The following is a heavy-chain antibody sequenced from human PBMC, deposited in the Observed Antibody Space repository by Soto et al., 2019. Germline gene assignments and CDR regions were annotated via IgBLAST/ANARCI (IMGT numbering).Heavy chain of an antibody. CDR3: ATSRTSIAVVRVIYYYYDY. J-gene: IGHJ4*02. Sequence: ASVKVCCNTSGYPFTVSYMHWEQQPPGHELEWIGWSIPVRTGTKHGQHSQSWVTMTRATSISTAYMELRRLRSDDTAVYYCATSRTSIAVVRVIYYYYDYGGQLTLFT. CDR2: SIPVRTGT. CDR1: GYPFTVSY. V-gene: IGHV1-2*04. D-gene: IGHD6-19*01.